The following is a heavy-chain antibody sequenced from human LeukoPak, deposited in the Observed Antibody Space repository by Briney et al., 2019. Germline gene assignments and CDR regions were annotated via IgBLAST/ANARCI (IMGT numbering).Heavy chain of an antibody. V-gene: IGHV3-30-3*01. CDR2: ISFDGNNK. Sequence: GRSLRLSCVASGFTFSNYGLHWVRQAPGKGLEWVAVISFDGNNKYYADSVKGRFTISRDNSENTLYLQMNSLRVEDTAVYFCARVSSGWLTYYYHYGVDVWGQGTTVIVSS. D-gene: IGHD6-19*01. CDR3: ARVSSGWLTYYYHYGVDV. J-gene: IGHJ6*02. CDR1: GFTFSNYG.